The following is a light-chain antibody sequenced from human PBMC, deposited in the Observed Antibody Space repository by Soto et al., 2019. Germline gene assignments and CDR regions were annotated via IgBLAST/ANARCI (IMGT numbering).Light chain of an antibody. J-gene: IGKJ4*01. V-gene: IGKV1-9*01. CDR1: QGISSY. Sequence: DIQLTQSPSFLSASVGDRVTITCRASQGISSYLAWYQLKPGKAPKLLISTASSLQSGVPSRFSGSGSETEFTLTISSLQPDDFATYYCQQYNVYSTFGGGTKVEIK. CDR2: TAS. CDR3: QQYNVYST.